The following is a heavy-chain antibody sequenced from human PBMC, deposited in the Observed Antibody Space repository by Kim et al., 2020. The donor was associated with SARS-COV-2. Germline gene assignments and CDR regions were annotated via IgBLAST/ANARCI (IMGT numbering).Heavy chain of an antibody. CDR2: ISSSSSYI. CDR3: AKETEGDAFDI. CDR1: GFTFSNFS. Sequence: GGSLRLSCAASGFTFSNFSMNWVRQAPGKGLEWVSSISSSSSYIFYADSVRGRFTISRDNAKNSLYLQMNSLRAEDTSVYFCAKETEGDAFDIWGQGTMVTFSS. V-gene: IGHV3-21*01. J-gene: IGHJ3*02.